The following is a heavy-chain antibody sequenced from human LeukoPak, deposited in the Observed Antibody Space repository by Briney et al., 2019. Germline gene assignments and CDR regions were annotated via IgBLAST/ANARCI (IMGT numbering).Heavy chain of an antibody. V-gene: IGHV4-61*02. Sequence: SQTLSLTCTVSGGSISSGSYYWTWIRQPAGKGLEWIGRIYTSGSTNYNPSLKSRVTISVDTSKNQFSLKLSSVTAADTAVYYCAREANYDFWSGSTSYMDVWGKGTTVTVSS. CDR1: GGSISSGSYY. D-gene: IGHD3-3*01. J-gene: IGHJ6*03. CDR2: IYTSGST. CDR3: AREANYDFWSGSTSYMDV.